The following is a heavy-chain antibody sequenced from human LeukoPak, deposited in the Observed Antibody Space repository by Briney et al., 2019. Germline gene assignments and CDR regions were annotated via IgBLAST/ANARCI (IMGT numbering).Heavy chain of an antibody. CDR1: GLTFSSYV. V-gene: IGHV3-23*01. CDR2: ITGDGTTT. Sequence: GGSLRLSCEASGLTFSSYVMSWVRQAPGKGLRWVSAITGDGTTTYYADSVKGRFTISRDNSKNMLYLQMSSLRAEDTAVYYCAKMQGYFDYWGQGTLVPVSS. CDR3: AKMQGYFDY. J-gene: IGHJ4*02.